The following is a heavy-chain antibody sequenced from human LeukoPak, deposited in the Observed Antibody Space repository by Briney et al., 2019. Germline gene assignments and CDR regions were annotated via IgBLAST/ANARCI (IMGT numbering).Heavy chain of an antibody. CDR1: GGTFSSYA. Sequence: SVKVSCKASGGTFSSYAISWVRQALGQGLEWMGGIIPIFGTANYAQKFQGRVTIATDESTSTAYMELSSLRSEDTAVYYCARGEAITGTPDYWGQGTLVTVSS. CDR2: IIPIFGTA. CDR3: ARGEAITGTPDY. D-gene: IGHD1-20*01. V-gene: IGHV1-69*05. J-gene: IGHJ4*02.